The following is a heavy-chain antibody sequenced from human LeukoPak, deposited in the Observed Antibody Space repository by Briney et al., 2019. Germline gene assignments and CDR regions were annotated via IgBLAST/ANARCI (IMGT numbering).Heavy chain of an antibody. D-gene: IGHD3-9*01. CDR2: INHSGST. CDR3: ARQYYDILTGYADGGFDP. Sequence: SETLSLTCAVYGGSFSGYYWSWIRQPPGKGLEWIGEINHSGSTNYNPSLKSRVTISVDTSKNQFSLKLSSVTAADTAVYYCARQYYDILTGYADGGFDPWGQGTLVTVSS. J-gene: IGHJ5*02. V-gene: IGHV4-34*01. CDR1: GGSFSGYY.